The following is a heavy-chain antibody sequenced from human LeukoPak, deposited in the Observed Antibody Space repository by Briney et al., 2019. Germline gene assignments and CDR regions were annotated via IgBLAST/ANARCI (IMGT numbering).Heavy chain of an antibody. CDR2: ISYDGSNK. D-gene: IGHD6-13*01. CDR1: GFTFSSYG. Sequence: GRSLRLSCAASGFTFSSYGMHWVRRAPGKGLEWVAVISYDGSNKYYADSVKGRFTISKDNSKNTLYLQMNSLRAEDTAVYYCAKDPGGSSSCIDYWGQGTLVTVSS. J-gene: IGHJ4*02. V-gene: IGHV3-30*18. CDR3: AKDPGGSSSCIDY.